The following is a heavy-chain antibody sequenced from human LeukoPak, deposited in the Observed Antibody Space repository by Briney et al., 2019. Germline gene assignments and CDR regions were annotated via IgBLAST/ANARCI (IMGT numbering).Heavy chain of an antibody. CDR2: IYPGDSDT. D-gene: IGHD6-13*01. J-gene: IGHJ3*02. V-gene: IGHV5-51*01. CDR3: ARPIYSSSWYFPHDAFDI. Sequence: GESLKISCKGSGYSFTSYWIGWVRQMPGKGLEWMGIIYPGDSDTRYSPSFQGQVTISADKSISTAYLQWSSLKASDTAMYYSARPIYSSSWYFPHDAFDIWGQGTMVTVSS. CDR1: GYSFTSYW.